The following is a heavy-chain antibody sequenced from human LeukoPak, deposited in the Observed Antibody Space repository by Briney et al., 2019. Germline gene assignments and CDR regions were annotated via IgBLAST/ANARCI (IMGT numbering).Heavy chain of an antibody. Sequence: GGSLRLSCAASGFIFSSYSMSWVRQAPGKELEWVSVITGSGGNTYYADSVKGRFTISKDNSKNTVYLQMSSLRVDDTAVYYCAKAASSSWPSYYYGMDVWGQGTTVTVSS. V-gene: IGHV3-23*01. D-gene: IGHD6-13*01. CDR2: ITGSGGNT. CDR1: GFIFSSYS. CDR3: AKAASSSWPSYYYGMDV. J-gene: IGHJ6*02.